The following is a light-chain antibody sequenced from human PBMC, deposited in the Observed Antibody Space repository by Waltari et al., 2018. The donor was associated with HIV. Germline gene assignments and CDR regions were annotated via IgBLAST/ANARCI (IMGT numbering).Light chain of an antibody. V-gene: IGLV5-45*02. CDR3: MLWHSSSWV. CDR2: YKSDSDK. J-gene: IGLJ3*02. Sequence: QAVLTQPSSLSASPGASASLTCTFRIGVNVRPYRVYWYQQKPGSPPQYLLRYKSDSDKQQGSGVPSRFSGSKDASANAAILVISGLQPEDEADYYCMLWHSSSWVFGGGTKLTVL. CDR1: IGVNVRPYR.